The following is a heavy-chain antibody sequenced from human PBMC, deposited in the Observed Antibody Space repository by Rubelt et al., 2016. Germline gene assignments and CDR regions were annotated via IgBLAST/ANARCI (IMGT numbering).Heavy chain of an antibody. D-gene: IGHD2-8*02. Sequence: GKGLVWVSRINTDGSTSYADSVKGRFTISRENGKNTLHLQMNSLRAEDTAVYYCARGRSGGPDVFDIWGQGTMATVSS. V-gene: IGHV3-74*01. J-gene: IGHJ3*02. CDR3: ARGRSGGPDVFDI. CDR2: INTDGST.